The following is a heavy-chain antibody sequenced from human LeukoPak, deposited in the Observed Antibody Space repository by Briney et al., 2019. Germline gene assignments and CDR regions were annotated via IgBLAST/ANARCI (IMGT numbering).Heavy chain of an antibody. D-gene: IGHD7-27*01. CDR3: ARRPTGDPKFDY. V-gene: IGHV4-59*08. CDR2: IYSSGST. Sequence: SETLSLTCSVSGGSVSNYFWTWIRQPPGKGLEWIGYIYSSGSTYYNPSLKSRVTISVDTSKNRFSLKLSTVTAADTAVYYCARRPTGDPKFDYWGQGTLVTVSS. J-gene: IGHJ4*02. CDR1: GGSVSNYF.